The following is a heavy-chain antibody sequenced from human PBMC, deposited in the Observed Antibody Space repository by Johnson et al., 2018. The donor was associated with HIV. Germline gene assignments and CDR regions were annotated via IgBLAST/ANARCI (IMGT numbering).Heavy chain of an antibody. CDR1: GFTFSSYG. CDR3: AKGDYIFWIGDAFDI. CDR2: ISYDGSNK. Sequence: QVQLVESGGGVVQPGRSLRLSCAASGFTFSSYGMHWVRQAPGKGLEWVAVISYDGSNKYYPDSVKGRFTISRDNSKNTLYLQMNSLRAEDTAVYYCAKGDYIFWIGDAFDIWGQGTMVTVSS. D-gene: IGHD3-3*01. J-gene: IGHJ3*02. V-gene: IGHV3-30*18.